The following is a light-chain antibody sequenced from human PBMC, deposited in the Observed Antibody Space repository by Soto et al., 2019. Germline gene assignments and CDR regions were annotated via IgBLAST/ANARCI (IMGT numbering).Light chain of an antibody. CDR2: DAS. Sequence: EIVLTQSPATLSLSPGERATLSCRASQSVSSYLAWYQQKPGQAPRLLIYDASNMATGIPARFSGSGSGTDFTLTISSLEPEDFAVSYCQQRSKRVLTFGGGTKVEIK. CDR1: QSVSSY. J-gene: IGKJ4*01. V-gene: IGKV3-11*01. CDR3: QQRSKRVLT.